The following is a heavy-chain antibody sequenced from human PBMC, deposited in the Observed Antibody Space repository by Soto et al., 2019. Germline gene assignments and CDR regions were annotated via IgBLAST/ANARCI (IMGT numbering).Heavy chain of an antibody. CDR3: TIELEYCSSTSCPRAFDY. V-gene: IGHV3-23*01. J-gene: IGHJ4*02. D-gene: IGHD2-2*01. CDR1: GFTFSSYA. CDR2: MSDSGGST. Sequence: PGGSLRLSCAASGFTFSSYAMSWVRQAPGKGLGWVSAMSDSGGSTYYADSVKGRFIFSRDNSNNTPYLQMNILRADKTAVYYCTIELEYCSSTSCPRAFDYWGQGTLVTVSS.